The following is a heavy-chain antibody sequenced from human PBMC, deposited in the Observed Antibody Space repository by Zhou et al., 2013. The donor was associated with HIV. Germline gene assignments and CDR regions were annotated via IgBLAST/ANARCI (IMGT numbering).Heavy chain of an antibody. CDR1: GGTFSSYA. J-gene: IGHJ5*02. D-gene: IGHD6-13*01. CDR3: ARGSVNTRIAAAGTPRGGYNWFDP. Sequence: QVQLVQSGAEVKKPGSSVKVSCKASGGTFSSYAISWVRQAPGQGLEWMGGIIPIFGTANYAQKFQGRVTITTDESTSTAYMELSSLRSEDTAVYYCARGSVNTRIAAAGTPRGGYNWFDPWGQGTLVTVSS. CDR2: IIPIFGTA. V-gene: IGHV1-69*05.